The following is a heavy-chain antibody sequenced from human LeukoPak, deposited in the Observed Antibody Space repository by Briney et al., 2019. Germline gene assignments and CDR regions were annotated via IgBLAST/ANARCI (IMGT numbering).Heavy chain of an antibody. D-gene: IGHD2-15*01. CDR3: VSCRSSSCSGNWFDP. J-gene: IGHJ5*02. CDR1: GFTFSTYS. V-gene: IGHV3-48*02. CDR2: ISSRSGTI. Sequence: GGSLRLSCAASGFTFSTYSMNWVRQAPGKGLEWFSYISSRSGTIYYADSVKGRFTISRDNVKNSLYLQMNSLRDEDTAVYYCVSCRSSSCSGNWFDPWGQGILVTVSS.